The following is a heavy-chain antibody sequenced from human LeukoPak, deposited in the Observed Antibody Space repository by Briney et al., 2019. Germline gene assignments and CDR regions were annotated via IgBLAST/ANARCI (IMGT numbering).Heavy chain of an antibody. V-gene: IGHV4-34*01. J-gene: IGHJ5*02. CDR3: ARKSPIVVVPAAPGGFDP. D-gene: IGHD2-2*01. Sequence: SETLSLTCAVYGGPFSGYYWSWIRQPPGKGLEWIGEINHSGSTNYNPSLKSRVTISVDTSKNQFSLKLSSVTAADTAVYYCARKSPIVVVPAAPGGFDPWGQGTLVTVSS. CDR2: INHSGST. CDR1: GGPFSGYY.